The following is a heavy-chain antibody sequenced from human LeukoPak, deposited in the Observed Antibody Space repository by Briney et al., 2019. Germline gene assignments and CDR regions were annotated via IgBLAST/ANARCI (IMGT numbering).Heavy chain of an antibody. CDR3: ARVGGYSRSRGVKYFDY. CDR1: GGTFSSYA. J-gene: IGHJ4*02. CDR2: IIPIFGTA. Sequence: SVKVSCKASGGTFSSYAISWVRQAPGQGLEWMGGIIPIFGTANYAQKFQGRVTITADESTSTAHMELSSLRSEDTAVYYCARVGGYSRSRGVKYFDYWGQGTLVTVSS. V-gene: IGHV1-69*13. D-gene: IGHD6-13*01.